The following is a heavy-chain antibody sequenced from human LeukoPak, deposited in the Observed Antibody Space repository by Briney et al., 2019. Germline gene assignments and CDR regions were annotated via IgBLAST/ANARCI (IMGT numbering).Heavy chain of an antibody. CDR2: ISSDGNGI. CDR1: GFTFSIYG. Sequence: GGSLRLSCAASGFTFSIYGMHWVRQAPGKGLEWVAAISSDGNGIYYADSMRGRFTISRDNSRNTVSLQMNSLRAEDTAVYYCAKRGRYSSSWYHYFDYWGQGTLVTVSS. V-gene: IGHV3-30*18. D-gene: IGHD6-13*01. J-gene: IGHJ4*02. CDR3: AKRGRYSSSWYHYFDY.